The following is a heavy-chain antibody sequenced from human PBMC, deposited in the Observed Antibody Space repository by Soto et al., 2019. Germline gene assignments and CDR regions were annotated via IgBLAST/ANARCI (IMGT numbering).Heavy chain of an antibody. CDR2: IYYSGST. CDR1: GFSISSSSYY. D-gene: IGHD3-3*01. Sequence: SETLSLTCTVSGFSISSSSYYWGWIRQPPGKGLEWIGSIYYSGSTYYNPSLKSRVTISVDTSKNQFSLKLSSVTAADTAVYYCARWWSGSRQGFDPWGQGTLVTVSS. V-gene: IGHV4-39*01. CDR3: ARWWSGSRQGFDP. J-gene: IGHJ5*02.